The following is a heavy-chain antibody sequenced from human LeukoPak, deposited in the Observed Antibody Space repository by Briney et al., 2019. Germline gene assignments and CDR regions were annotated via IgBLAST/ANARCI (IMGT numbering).Heavy chain of an antibody. J-gene: IGHJ4*02. CDR1: GFTFTTYA. CDR3: ANLHCGGDCYPYYFDY. CDR2: ISGSGGST. Sequence: GGSLRLSCEASGFTFTTYAMSWVRQAPGKGLEWVSAISGSGGSTYYADSVKGRFTISRDNSKNTLYLQMNSLRAEDTAVYYCANLHCGGDCYPYYFDYWGQGTLVTVSS. V-gene: IGHV3-23*01. D-gene: IGHD2-21*02.